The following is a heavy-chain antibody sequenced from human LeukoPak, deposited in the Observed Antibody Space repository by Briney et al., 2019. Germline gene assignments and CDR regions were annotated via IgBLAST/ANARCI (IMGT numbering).Heavy chain of an antibody. Sequence: GGSLRLSCAASGFIFSSYSMNWVRQAPGKGLEWVSYISSSSSTIYYADSVKGRFTISRDNSKDTLYLQMNSLRAEDTAIYYCAKDSLPGIAAAGTVYWGQGTLVTVSS. D-gene: IGHD6-13*01. CDR2: ISSSSSTI. CDR1: GFIFSSYS. V-gene: IGHV3-48*01. CDR3: AKDSLPGIAAAGTVY. J-gene: IGHJ4*02.